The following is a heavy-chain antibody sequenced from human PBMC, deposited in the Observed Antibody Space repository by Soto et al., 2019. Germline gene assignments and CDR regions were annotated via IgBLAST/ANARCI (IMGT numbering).Heavy chain of an antibody. CDR3: ARDSGIVAAGRFSFDT. CDR2: IDWNGANI. Sequence: EVQLVESGGGLVQPGRSLRLSCAASGFTFNDFAMHWVRQAPGKGLEWVASIDWNGANIAYAASVEGRFTISRDNVKNALFLQMNSLRAEDTAFYFCARDSGIVAAGRFSFDTRGQGTLVTVSS. D-gene: IGHD6-13*01. CDR1: GFTFNDFA. V-gene: IGHV3-9*01. J-gene: IGHJ5*02.